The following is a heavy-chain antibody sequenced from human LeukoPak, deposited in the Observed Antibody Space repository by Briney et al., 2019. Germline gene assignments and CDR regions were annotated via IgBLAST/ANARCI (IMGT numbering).Heavy chain of an antibody. D-gene: IGHD3-10*02. CDR2: ISSSGSTI. CDR1: GFTFSSYE. Sequence: GGSLRLSCAASGFTFSSYEMNWVRQAPGKGLEGVAYISSSGSTIYYADSVKGRFTISRDNAKNSLYLQMNSLRAEDTAVYYCAELGITMIGGVWGKGTTVTISS. V-gene: IGHV3-48*03. CDR3: AELGITMIGGV. J-gene: IGHJ6*04.